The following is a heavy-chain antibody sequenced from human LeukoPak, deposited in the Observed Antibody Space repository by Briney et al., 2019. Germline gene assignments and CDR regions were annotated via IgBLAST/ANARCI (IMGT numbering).Heavy chain of an antibody. D-gene: IGHD3-3*01. CDR3: ARLSHFRAFGVTGDYFDY. V-gene: IGHV1-2*02. CDR2: INPNSGGT. CDR1: GYTFTGYY. J-gene: IGHJ4*02. Sequence: GASVKVSCKASGYTFTGYYMHWVRQAPGQGLEWMGWINPNSGGTNYAQKFQGRVTMTRDTSISTAYLQWSSLKASDTAMYYCARLSHFRAFGVTGDYFDYWGQGTLVTVSS.